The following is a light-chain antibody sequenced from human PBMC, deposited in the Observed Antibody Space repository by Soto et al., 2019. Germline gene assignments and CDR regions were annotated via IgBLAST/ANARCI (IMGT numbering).Light chain of an antibody. CDR3: QQYNNWPGT. Sequence: EIVMTQSPATLSVSPGERATLSCRASQSVSSNLAWYQQKPGQAPRLLIYGASTRATGIPARFSGSGSGTEFPLTISRLQSEHFAVYYCQQYNNWPGTLGPGTKLDIK. V-gene: IGKV3-15*01. CDR2: GAS. CDR1: QSVSSN. J-gene: IGKJ3*01.